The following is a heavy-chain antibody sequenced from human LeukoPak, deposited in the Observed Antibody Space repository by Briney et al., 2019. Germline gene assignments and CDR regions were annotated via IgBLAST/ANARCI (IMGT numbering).Heavy chain of an antibody. CDR1: GFTFSSYW. Sequence: GGSLRLSCAASGFTFSSYWMSWVRQAPGKGLEWVSGISGSGGSTYYADSVKGRFTISRDNSKNTLYVQMNSLRAEDTAVYYCAKDREVPYWYFDLWGRGTLVTVSS. CDR2: ISGSGGST. V-gene: IGHV3-23*01. CDR3: AKDREVPYWYFDL. J-gene: IGHJ2*01. D-gene: IGHD4/OR15-4a*01.